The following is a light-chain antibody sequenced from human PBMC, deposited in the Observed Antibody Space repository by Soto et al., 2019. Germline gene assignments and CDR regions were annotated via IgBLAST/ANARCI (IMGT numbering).Light chain of an antibody. CDR2: TAS. CDR1: QNIINY. CDR3: QQYNIYPWT. Sequence: DIQMTQSPSTLSASVGDRVTITCRASQNIINYLAWYQQKPGKAPKLLIYTASSLETGVPSRSSGSGSGTEFTLTVSSLQPDDFGTYYCQQYNIYPWTFGQGTKVEIK. V-gene: IGKV1-5*03. J-gene: IGKJ1*01.